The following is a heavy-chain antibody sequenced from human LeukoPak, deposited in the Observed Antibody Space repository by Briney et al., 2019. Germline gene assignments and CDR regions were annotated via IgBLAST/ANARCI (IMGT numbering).Heavy chain of an antibody. Sequence: ASVKVSCKASGGTFSSYAISWVRQAPGQGLEWMGRIIPILGIANYAQKFQGRVTITADKSTSAAYMELSRLRSDDTAVYYCARDMGRYSGYDYDYWGQGTLVTASS. CDR2: IIPILGIA. CDR3: ARDMGRYSGYDYDY. V-gene: IGHV1-69*04. CDR1: GGTFSSYA. D-gene: IGHD5-12*01. J-gene: IGHJ4*02.